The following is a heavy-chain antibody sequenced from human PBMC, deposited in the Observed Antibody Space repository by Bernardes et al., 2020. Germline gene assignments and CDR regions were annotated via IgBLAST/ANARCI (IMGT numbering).Heavy chain of an antibody. CDR2: ICSSSSYI. Sequence: GGSLRLSCAASGFTFSSYSMNWVRQAPGKGLEWVSSICSSSSYIYYADSVKGRFTISRDNAKNSLYLQMNSLRAEDTAVYYCARDHSNYLYYYYGMDVWGQGTTVTVSS. V-gene: IGHV3-21*01. CDR3: ARDHSNYLYYYYGMDV. J-gene: IGHJ6*02. D-gene: IGHD4-4*01. CDR1: GFTFSSYS.